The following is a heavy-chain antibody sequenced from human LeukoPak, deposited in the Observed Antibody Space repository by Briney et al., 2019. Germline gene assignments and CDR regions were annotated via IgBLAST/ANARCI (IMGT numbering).Heavy chain of an antibody. D-gene: IGHD6-13*01. CDR3: ARDYGDSSSWYGGY. CDR1: GGTFSSYA. CDR2: IIPIFGTA. Sequence: VASVKVSCKAYGGTFSSYAISWVRQAPGQGLESMGGIIPIFGTANYAQKFQGRVTITTDESTSTAYMEMSSLRSEDTAVYYCARDYGDSSSWYGGYWGQGTLVTVSS. V-gene: IGHV1-69*05. J-gene: IGHJ4*02.